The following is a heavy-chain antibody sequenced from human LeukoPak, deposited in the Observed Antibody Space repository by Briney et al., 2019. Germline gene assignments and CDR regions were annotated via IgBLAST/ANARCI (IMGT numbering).Heavy chain of an antibody. D-gene: IGHD4-11*01. CDR3: ARVLYTVAVVPLDY. CDR1: GGSISSYY. Sequence: SETLSLTCTVSGGSISSYYWSWIRQPPGKGLEWIGYMYYSGSTNYNPSLKSRVTISVDTSKNQFSLKLSSVTAADTAVYYCARVLYTVAVVPLDYWGQGTLVTVSS. V-gene: IGHV4-59*01. CDR2: MYYSGST. J-gene: IGHJ4*02.